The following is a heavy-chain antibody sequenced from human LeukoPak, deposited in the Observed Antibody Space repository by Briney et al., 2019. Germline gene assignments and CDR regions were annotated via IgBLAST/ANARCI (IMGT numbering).Heavy chain of an antibody. D-gene: IGHD5-24*01. CDR2: IYGGGST. Sequence: GGSLRLSCAASGFTVNNNYVSWVRQAPGKGLEWVSVIYGGGSTYYADSVEGRFTISRDNSKNTVYLQMNSLRAEDAAVYYCARVQRSSNWFDPWGQGTLATVSS. J-gene: IGHJ5*02. V-gene: IGHV3-53*01. CDR1: GFTVNNNY. CDR3: ARVQRSSNWFDP.